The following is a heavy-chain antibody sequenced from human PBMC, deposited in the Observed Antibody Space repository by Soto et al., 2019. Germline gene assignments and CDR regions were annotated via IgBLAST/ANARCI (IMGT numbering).Heavy chain of an antibody. CDR3: ARPTLARELDY. Sequence: ASVKVSCKASGYSFTAFSLHWVRQAPGQGLEWMGWVNTNNGDTSYAQNIQDRVTMTRDTAISTAFMELTSLTSDDTAVYFCARPTLARELDYWGQGTVVTVPS. D-gene: IGHD6-6*01. CDR2: VNTNNGDT. CDR1: GYSFTAFS. J-gene: IGHJ4*02. V-gene: IGHV1-2*02.